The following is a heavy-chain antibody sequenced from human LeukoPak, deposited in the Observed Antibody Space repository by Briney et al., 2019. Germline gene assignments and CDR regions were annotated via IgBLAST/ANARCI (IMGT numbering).Heavy chain of an antibody. J-gene: IGHJ3*02. Sequence: PSETLSLTCTVSGGSISSSSYYWGWIRQPPGKGLEWIGSIYYGGSTYYNPSLKSRVTISVDTSKNQFSLKLSSVTAADTAVYYCARPTYSSSWEHDAFDIWGQGTMVTVSS. CDR3: ARPTYSSSWEHDAFDI. V-gene: IGHV4-39*01. D-gene: IGHD6-13*01. CDR2: IYYGGST. CDR1: GGSISSSSYY.